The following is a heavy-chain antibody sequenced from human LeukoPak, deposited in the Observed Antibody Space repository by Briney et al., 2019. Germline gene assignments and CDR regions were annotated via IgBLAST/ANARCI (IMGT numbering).Heavy chain of an antibody. V-gene: IGHV4-39*07. CDR3: ASRGPGYSYGWPYDAFDI. J-gene: IGHJ3*02. Sequence: PSEILSLTCTVSGDSISSTSYFWGWIRQPPGKGLEWIGSIYNSGRSHYNPSLKSRVTISVDTSKNQFSLKLSSVTAADAAVYYCASRGPGYSYGWPYDAFDIWGQGTMVTVSS. CDR2: IYNSGRS. D-gene: IGHD5-18*01. CDR1: GDSISSTSYF.